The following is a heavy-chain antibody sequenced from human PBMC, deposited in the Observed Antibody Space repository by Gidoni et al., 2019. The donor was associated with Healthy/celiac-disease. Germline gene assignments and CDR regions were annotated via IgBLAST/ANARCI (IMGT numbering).Heavy chain of an antibody. CDR1: GFGCGGSA. Sequence: EVQLVESGGGLVQRGRYLSLSCAASGFGCGGSAMHGVRQVPGKGLGCVSVVIWNSGNTAYAASVKGRFTISRDNAKNSLFLQMDSLSGEDTALYFCATAGTFSSTSGWLDPWGQGTLVTVSS. CDR3: ATAGTFSSTSGWLDP. CDR2: VIWNSGNT. D-gene: IGHD6-6*01. J-gene: IGHJ5*02. V-gene: IGHV3-9*01.